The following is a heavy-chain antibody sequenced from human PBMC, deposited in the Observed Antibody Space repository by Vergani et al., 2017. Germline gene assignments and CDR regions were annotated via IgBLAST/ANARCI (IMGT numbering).Heavy chain of an antibody. J-gene: IGHJ4*02. CDR3: ASHSDCSGGSCYSVVMVY. V-gene: IGHV1-69*06. D-gene: IGHD2-15*01. CDR1: GDTFSSYA. Sequence: QVQLVQSGAEVKKPGSSVKVSCKASGDTFSSYAISWVRQAPGQGLEWMGGIIPIFGTANYARKFQGRVTITADKSTSTAYMELSSLRSEDTAVYYCASHSDCSGGSCYSVVMVYWGQGTLVTVSS. CDR2: IIPIFGTA.